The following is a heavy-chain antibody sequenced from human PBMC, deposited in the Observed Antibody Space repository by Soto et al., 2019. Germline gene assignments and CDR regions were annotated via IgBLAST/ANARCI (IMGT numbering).Heavy chain of an antibody. D-gene: IGHD3-22*01. CDR2: IYYSGST. V-gene: IGHV4-31*03. CDR3: ARESKYDTSGYPPWFAP. Sequence: PSETLSLTCTVSVASISGGGDYWSWIRQHPGEGLEWIGYIYYSGSTSYNPSLKSRVTISVDTSKNQFSLKLTSVTAADTAVYYCARESKYDTSGYPPWFAPWGQGTLVTVSS. J-gene: IGHJ5*02. CDR1: VASISGGGDY.